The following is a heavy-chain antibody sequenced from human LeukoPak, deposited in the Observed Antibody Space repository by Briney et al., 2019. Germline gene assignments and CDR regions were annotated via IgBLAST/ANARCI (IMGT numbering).Heavy chain of an antibody. CDR1: GYTFTSYY. CDR3: ARDPYYYDSSGYRAPIVVYYYGMDV. D-gene: IGHD3-22*01. CDR2: INPSGGST. V-gene: IGHV1-46*01. Sequence: ASVKVSCKASGYTFTSYYMHWVRQAPGQGLEWMGIINPSGGSTSYAQKFQGRVTMTRDTSTSTVYMELSSLRSEDTAVYYCARDPYYYDSSGYRAPIVVYYYGMDVWGQGTMVTVSS. J-gene: IGHJ6*02.